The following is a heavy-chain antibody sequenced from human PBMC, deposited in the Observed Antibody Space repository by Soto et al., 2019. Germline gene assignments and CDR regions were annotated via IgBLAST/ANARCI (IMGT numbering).Heavy chain of an antibody. CDR1: GGSISSGDYY. CDR3: IAGTRGPAYDY. CDR2: IYYGGST. D-gene: IGHD3-10*01. J-gene: IGHJ4*02. V-gene: IGHV4-30-4*01. Sequence: QVQLQESGPGLVKPSQTLSLICTVSGGSISSGDYYWSWIRQPPGKGLEWIGYIYYGGSTYYNPSLKSRVTISVDTSKNQFALKLSSVTAADTAVYYCIAGTRGPAYDYWGQGTLVTVSS.